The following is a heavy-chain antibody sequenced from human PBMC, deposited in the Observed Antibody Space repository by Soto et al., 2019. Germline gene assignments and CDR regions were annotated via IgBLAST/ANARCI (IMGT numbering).Heavy chain of an antibody. CDR3: TTCLGITMVRGVIIFYYGMDV. V-gene: IGHV3-15*07. CDR2: IKSKTDGGTT. D-gene: IGHD3-10*01. J-gene: IGHJ6*02. CDR1: GFTFSNAW. Sequence: GGSLRLSCAASGFTFSNAWMNWVRQAPGKGLEWVGRIKSKTDGGTTDYAAPVKGRFTISRDDSKNTLYLQMNSLKTEDTAVYYCTTCLGITMVRGVIIFYYGMDVWGQGTTVTVSS.